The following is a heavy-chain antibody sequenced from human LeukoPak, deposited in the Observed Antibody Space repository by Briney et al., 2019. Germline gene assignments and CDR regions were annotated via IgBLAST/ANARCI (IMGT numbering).Heavy chain of an antibody. J-gene: IGHJ4*02. CDR1: GGSISSYY. CDR2: IYYSGST. CDR3: ASATGDRETQFDY. Sequence: PSQTLSLTCTVSGGSISSYYWSWIRQPPGKGLEWIGYIYYSGSTNYNPSLKSRVTISVDTSKNQFSLKLSSVTAADTAVYYCASATGDRETQFDYWGQGTLVTVSS. V-gene: IGHV4-59*08. D-gene: IGHD7-27*01.